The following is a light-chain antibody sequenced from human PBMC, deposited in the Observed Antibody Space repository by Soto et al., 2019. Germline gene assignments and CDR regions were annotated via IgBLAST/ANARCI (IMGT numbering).Light chain of an antibody. V-gene: IGKV4-1*01. J-gene: IGKJ3*01. CDR3: QQYYATPFT. CDR1: QNVLYNSNNKNY. CDR2: WAS. Sequence: DIVMTQSPDSLAVSLGERATINCKSSQNVLYNSNNKNYLAWYQQKPGQPPKLLIYWASTRESGVPDRFSGSGSGTNFTLTISSLQAEDVAVYYCQQYYATPFTCGPGTKVDI.